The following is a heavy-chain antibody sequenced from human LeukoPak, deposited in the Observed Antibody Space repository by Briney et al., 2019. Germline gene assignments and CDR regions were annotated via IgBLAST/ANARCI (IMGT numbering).Heavy chain of an antibody. CDR3: ARVLFYGSGSYGWYWFDP. CDR2: IIPIFGTA. CDR1: GGTFSSYA. V-gene: IGHV1-69*13. D-gene: IGHD3-10*01. J-gene: IGHJ5*02. Sequence: APVKVSCKASGGTFSSYAISWVRQAPGQGLEWMGGIIPIFGTANYAQKFQGRVTITADESTSTAYMELSSLRSEDTAVYYCARVLFYGSGSYGWYWFDPWGQGTLVTVSS.